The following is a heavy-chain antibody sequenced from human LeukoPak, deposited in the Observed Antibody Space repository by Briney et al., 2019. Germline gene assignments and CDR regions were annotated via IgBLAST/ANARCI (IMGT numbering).Heavy chain of an antibody. CDR3: AKDLIMITLGGVIDNDY. V-gene: IGHV3-23*01. D-gene: IGHD3-16*02. J-gene: IGHJ4*02. CDR2: ISGSGGST. Sequence: GGSLRLSCAASGFTFSSYAMSWVRQAPGKGLEWVSAISGSGGSTYYADSVKGRFTISRDNSKNTLYLQMNSLRAEDTAVYYCAKDLIMITLGGVIDNDYWGQGTLVTVSS. CDR1: GFTFSSYA.